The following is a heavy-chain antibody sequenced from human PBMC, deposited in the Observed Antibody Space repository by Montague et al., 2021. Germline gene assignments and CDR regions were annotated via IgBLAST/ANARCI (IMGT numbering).Heavy chain of an antibody. CDR3: ARARAGWGAFDI. CDR2: IYQSGST. CDR1: GGSFSGYY. Sequence: SETLSLTCAVYGGSFSGYYWSWIRQPPGKGLEWIGEIYQSGSTNDNPSLKSRLTISVDTSKNQFSLNLSSVTAADTAVYYCARARAGWGAFDIWGQGTMVTVSS. V-gene: IGHV4-34*01. D-gene: IGHD3-16*01. J-gene: IGHJ3*02.